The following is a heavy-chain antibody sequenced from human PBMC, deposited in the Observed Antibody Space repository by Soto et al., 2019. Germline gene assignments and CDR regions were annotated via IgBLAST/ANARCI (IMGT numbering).Heavy chain of an antibody. CDR3: ARLGYSSGYYNWFDP. V-gene: IGHV4-39*01. J-gene: IGHJ5*02. CDR2: IYYSGST. Sequence: SETLSLTCTVSGGSISSSSYYWGWIRQPPGKGLEWIGSIYYSGSTYYNPSLKSRVTISVDTSKNQFSLKLSSVTAADTAVYYCARLGYSSGYYNWFDPWGQGTLVTVSS. D-gene: IGHD3-22*01. CDR1: GGSISSSSYY.